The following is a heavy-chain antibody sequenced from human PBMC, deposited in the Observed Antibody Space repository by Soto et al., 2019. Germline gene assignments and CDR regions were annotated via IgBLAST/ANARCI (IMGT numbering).Heavy chain of an antibody. V-gene: IGHV1-69*02. D-gene: IGHD3-10*01. CDR3: ASSYGSGYRAFDY. Sequence: QVQLVQSGAEVKRPGSSVKVSCKASGDTFTFYSIIWVRQAPGLGLEWMGRINPILSMSNYAQRFQGRVTMTADKSTSTAYMELSSLISEDTAIYYCASSYGSGYRAFDYWGQGALVTVSS. CDR1: GDTFTFYS. J-gene: IGHJ4*02. CDR2: INPILSMS.